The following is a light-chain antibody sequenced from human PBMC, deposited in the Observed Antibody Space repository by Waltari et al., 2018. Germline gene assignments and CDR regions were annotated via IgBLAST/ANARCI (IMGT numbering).Light chain of an antibody. CDR2: GAS. V-gene: IGKV3-20*01. CDR1: QSVSSTY. J-gene: IGKJ2*01. Sequence: EIVLTPSPGTLSLSPGERATPSCRARQSVSSTYLAWYQQKPGQAPRLLIYGASSRATGIPDRFSGSGSGTDFTLTISRLEPEDFAVYYCQQYGSSPHTFGQGTKLEIK. CDR3: QQYGSSPHT.